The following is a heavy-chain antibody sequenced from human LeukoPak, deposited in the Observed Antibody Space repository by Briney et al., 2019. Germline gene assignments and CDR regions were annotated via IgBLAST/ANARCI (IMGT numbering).Heavy chain of an antibody. J-gene: IGHJ4*02. CDR1: GFTFSSYS. D-gene: IGHD2-2*01. Sequence: PGGSLRLSCAASGFTFSSYSMNWVRQAPGKGLEWVANIKQDGSEKYYVDSVKGRFTISRDNAKNSLYLQMNSLRAEDTAVYYCASETLHYCTTTTCYAGDYWGQGTLVTVSS. V-gene: IGHV3-7*01. CDR3: ASETLHYCTTTTCYAGDY. CDR2: IKQDGSEK.